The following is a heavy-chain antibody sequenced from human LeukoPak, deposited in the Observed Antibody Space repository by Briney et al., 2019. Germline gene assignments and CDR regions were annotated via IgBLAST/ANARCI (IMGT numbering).Heavy chain of an antibody. CDR3: AINSYDSSGYYPH. V-gene: IGHV3-21*01. J-gene: IGHJ4*02. CDR2: ISSSSSYI. CDR1: GFTFSSYS. Sequence: GGSLRLSCAASGFTFSSYSMNWVRQAPGKGLEWVSCISSSSSYIYYADSVKGRFTISRDNAKNSLYLQMNSLRAEDTAVYYCAINSYDSSGYYPHWGQGTLVTVSS. D-gene: IGHD3-22*01.